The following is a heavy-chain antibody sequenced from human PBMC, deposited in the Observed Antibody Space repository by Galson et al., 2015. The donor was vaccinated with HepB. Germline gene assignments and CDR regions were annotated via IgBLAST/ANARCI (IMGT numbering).Heavy chain of an antibody. CDR1: GFTFSSYS. CDR2: ISSSSSTI. Sequence: SLRLSCAASGFTFSSYSMNWVRQAPGKGLEWVSYISSSSSTIYYADSVKGRFTISRDNAKNSLYLQMNSLRAEDTAVYYCARGGLGAGIVVVPAATTFDYWGQGTLVTVSS. V-gene: IGHV3-48*04. J-gene: IGHJ4*02. CDR3: ARGGLGAGIVVVPAATTFDY. D-gene: IGHD2-2*01.